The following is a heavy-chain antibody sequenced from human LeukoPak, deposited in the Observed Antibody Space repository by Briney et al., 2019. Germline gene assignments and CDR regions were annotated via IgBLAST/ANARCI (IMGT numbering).Heavy chain of an antibody. CDR1: ASGVAFTSHS. V-gene: IGHV3-21*05. CDR2: IHSSGDYI. Sequence: GGSLRLSCAASASGVAFTSHSMNWVRQAPGKGLEWISYIHSSGDYIFYADSVKGRFTISRDNSKNTLYLQMNSLRAEDTAVYYCARYGSGFDYWGQGTLVTVSS. CDR3: ARYGSGFDY. J-gene: IGHJ4*02. D-gene: IGHD3-10*01.